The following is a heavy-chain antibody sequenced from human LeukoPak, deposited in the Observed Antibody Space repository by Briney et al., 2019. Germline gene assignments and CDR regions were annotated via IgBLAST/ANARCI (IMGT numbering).Heavy chain of an antibody. D-gene: IGHD1-26*01. V-gene: IGHV4-34*01. J-gene: IGHJ4*02. CDR1: GGSFSGYY. Sequence: PSETLSLTCAVYGGSFSGYYWSWIRQPPGKGLEWIGEINHSGSTNYNPSLKCRVTISVDTSKNQFSLKLSSVTAADTAVYSCARVGSYSNASGPKGLVTDYWGQGTLVTVSS. CDR2: INHSGST. CDR3: ARVGSYSNASGPKGLVTDY.